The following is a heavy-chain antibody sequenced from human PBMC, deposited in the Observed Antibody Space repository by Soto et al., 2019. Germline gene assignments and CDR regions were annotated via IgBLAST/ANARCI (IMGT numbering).Heavy chain of an antibody. CDR3: ARDVTDYYEIRPSISPSPLGGYNWFDP. V-gene: IGHV4-30-4*01. CDR2: IHYSGST. Sequence: QVQLQESGPGLVKPSQTLSLTCTVSGGSISSGNYYWSWIRQPPGKGLEWIGYIHYSGSTYYNPSLQSRVTISVDTSKNQFALRLSSVTAADTAVYYCARDVTDYYEIRPSISPSPLGGYNWFDPWGQGTLVSVSS. CDR1: GGSISSGNYY. D-gene: IGHD3-22*01. J-gene: IGHJ5*02.